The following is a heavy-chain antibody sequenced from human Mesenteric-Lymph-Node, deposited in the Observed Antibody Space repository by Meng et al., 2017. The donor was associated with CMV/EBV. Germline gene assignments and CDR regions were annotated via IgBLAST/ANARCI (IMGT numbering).Heavy chain of an antibody. J-gene: IGHJ4*02. Sequence: ASVKVSCKASGYTFTSYDINWVRQATGQGLEWMGWMNPNSGNTGYAQKFQGRVTISRNTSISTAYMELSSLTSEDTAVYYCARGVRYGSGKEYFDSWGQGTLVTVSS. CDR3: ARGVRYGSGKEYFDS. CDR2: MNPNSGNT. D-gene: IGHD3-10*01. CDR1: GYTFTSYD. V-gene: IGHV1-8*01.